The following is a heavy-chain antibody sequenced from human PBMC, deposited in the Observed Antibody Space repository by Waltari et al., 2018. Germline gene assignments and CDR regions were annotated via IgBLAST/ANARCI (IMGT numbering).Heavy chain of an antibody. CDR3: ARDAARYYYDSSGYRSYYYYYGMDV. CDR1: GFTVSSNY. CDR2: IYSGGST. J-gene: IGHJ6*02. V-gene: IGHV3-66*01. Sequence: EVQLVESGGGLVQPGGSLRLSCAASGFTVSSNYMSWVRQAPGKGLAWVSVIYSGGSTYYADSVKGRFTISRDNAKNSLYLQMNSLRAEDTAVYYCARDAARYYYDSSGYRSYYYYYGMDVWGQGTTVTVSS. D-gene: IGHD3-22*01.